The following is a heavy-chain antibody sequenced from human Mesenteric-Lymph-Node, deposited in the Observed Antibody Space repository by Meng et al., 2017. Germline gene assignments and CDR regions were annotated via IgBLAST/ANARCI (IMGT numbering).Heavy chain of an antibody. Sequence: ASVKVSCKASGYTFTSYGISWVRQAPGQGLEWMGWISAYNGNTNYAQKLQGRVTMTTDTSTSTAYMELSSLRSEDTAVYYCARTSPRDPGARVGEFDYWGQGTLVTVSS. D-gene: IGHD1-26*01. CDR2: ISAYNGNT. J-gene: IGHJ4*02. CDR3: ARTSPRDPGARVGEFDY. CDR1: GYTFTSYG. V-gene: IGHV1-18*01.